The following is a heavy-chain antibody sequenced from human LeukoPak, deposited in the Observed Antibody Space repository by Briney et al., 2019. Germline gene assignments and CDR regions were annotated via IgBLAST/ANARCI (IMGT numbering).Heavy chain of an antibody. CDR3: ARELVSPGGGSY. CDR1: GFTFSSYS. D-gene: IGHD1-14*01. CDR2: ITTSSSTV. V-gene: IGHV3-48*04. J-gene: IGHJ4*02. Sequence: GGSLRLSCAASGFTFSSYSMNWVRQAPGKGLERVSYITTSSSTVYYADSVRGRFTISRDNAKNSLYLQMNSLRAEDTAVYYCARELVSPGGGSYWGQGTLVTVSS.